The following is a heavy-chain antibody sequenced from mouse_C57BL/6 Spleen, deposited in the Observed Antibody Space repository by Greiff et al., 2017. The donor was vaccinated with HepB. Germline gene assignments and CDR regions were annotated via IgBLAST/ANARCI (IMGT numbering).Heavy chain of an antibody. CDR3: ARYHYDYDEGFDY. CDR2: INPSSGYT. D-gene: IGHD2-4*01. CDR1: GYTFTSYW. Sequence: VQLQQSGAELARPGASVKLSCKASGYTFTSYWMHWVKQRPGQGLEWIGYINPSSGYTKYNQKFKDKATLTADKSSSTAYMQLSSLTYEDSAVYYCARYHYDYDEGFDYWGQGTTLTVSS. V-gene: IGHV1-7*01. J-gene: IGHJ2*01.